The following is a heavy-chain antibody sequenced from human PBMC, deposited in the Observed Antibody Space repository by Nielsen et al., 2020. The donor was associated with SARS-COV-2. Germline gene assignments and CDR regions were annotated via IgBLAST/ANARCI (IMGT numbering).Heavy chain of an antibody. Sequence: SETLSLTCAVYGGSFSGYYWSWIRQPPGKGLEWIGSIYYSGSTNYNPSLKSRVTISLDTSKNQFSLKLSSVTAADTAVYYCARAVAAAGTGFDAFDIWGQGTMVTVSS. CDR1: GGSFSGYY. J-gene: IGHJ3*02. D-gene: IGHD6-13*01. CDR2: IYYSGST. CDR3: ARAVAAAGTGFDAFDI. V-gene: IGHV4-59*08.